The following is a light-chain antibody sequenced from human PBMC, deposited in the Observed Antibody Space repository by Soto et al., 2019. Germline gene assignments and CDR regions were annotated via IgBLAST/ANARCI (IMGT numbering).Light chain of an antibody. V-gene: IGKV4-1*01. CDR2: WAS. J-gene: IGKJ3*01. Sequence: DLVLTQSPVSLAVSLGERATINCKSSQSVLYSSNDKNYLAWYQQKPGQPPRLLIYWASTRESGVPDRVTGGGSGTDFTLTISSLQAEDVAVYYCQQYYSSPFTFGHGTKVDIK. CDR1: QSVLYSSNDKNY. CDR3: QQYYSSPFT.